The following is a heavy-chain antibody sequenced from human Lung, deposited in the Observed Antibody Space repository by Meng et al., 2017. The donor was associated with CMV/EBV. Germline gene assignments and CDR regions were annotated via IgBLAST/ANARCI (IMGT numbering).Heavy chain of an antibody. V-gene: IGHV3-30-3*01. CDR2: ISYDGSNK. CDR3: ARDQVVLGSGVPAAEDYYGMDV. Sequence: SCAASGFTFSSYAMHWVRQAPGKGLEWVAVISYDGSNKYYADSVKGRFTISRDNSKNTLYLQMNSLRAEDTAVYYCARDQVVLGSGVPAAEDYYGMDVXGQGTTVTVSS. J-gene: IGHJ6*02. D-gene: IGHD2-2*01. CDR1: GFTFSSYA.